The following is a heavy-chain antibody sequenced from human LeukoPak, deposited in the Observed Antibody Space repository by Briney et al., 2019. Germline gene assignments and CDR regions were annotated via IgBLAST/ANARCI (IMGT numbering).Heavy chain of an antibody. V-gene: IGHV3-30*02. CDR1: GFTFSSYG. D-gene: IGHD6-6*01. J-gene: IGHJ4*02. CDR2: IRYDGSNK. Sequence: GGSLRLSCAASGFTFSSYGMHWVRQAPGKGLEWVAFIRYDGSNKYYADSVKGRFTISRDNAKNTLYLQMNSLRAEDTAVYYGAKDRSSSDRDWGEGTLVTVSS. CDR3: AKDRSSSDRD.